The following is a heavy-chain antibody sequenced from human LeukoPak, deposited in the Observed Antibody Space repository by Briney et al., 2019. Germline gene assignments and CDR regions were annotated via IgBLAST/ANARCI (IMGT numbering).Heavy chain of an antibody. CDR2: IIPIFGTA. CDR1: GGTFSSYA. V-gene: IGHV1-69*01. J-gene: IGHJ4*02. CDR3: ATSWPSLVNSFDY. D-gene: IGHD6-13*01. Sequence: ASVKVSCKASGGTFSSYAISWVRQAPGQGLEWMGGIIPIFGTANYAQKFQGRVTITADESTSTAYMELSSLRSEDTAVYYCATSWPSLVNSFDYWGQGALVTVSS.